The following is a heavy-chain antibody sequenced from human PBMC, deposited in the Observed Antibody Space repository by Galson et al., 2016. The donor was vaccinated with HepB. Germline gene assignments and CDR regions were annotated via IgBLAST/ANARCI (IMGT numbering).Heavy chain of an antibody. CDR2: IRSKAYGGTP. CDR1: GFTFGDHA. J-gene: IGHJ4*02. V-gene: IGHV3-49*04. CDR3: TRDNSYYFDS. Sequence: SLRLSCAASGFTFGDHAMTWVRQAPGKGLEWVGFIRSKAYGGTPEYAASVEDRFTIARDDSKSIAYLQMNSLKAEDTAVYYCTRDNSYYFDSWGQGTPVTVSS.